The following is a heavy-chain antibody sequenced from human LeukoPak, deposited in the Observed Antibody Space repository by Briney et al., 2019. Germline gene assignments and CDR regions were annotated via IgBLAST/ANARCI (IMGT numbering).Heavy chain of an antibody. D-gene: IGHD1-14*01. CDR2: IVVGGTT. CDR1: GFTFSNAW. V-gene: IGHV3-15*04. Sequence: GGSLRLSCAASGFTFSNAWMSWVRQPPGKGLEWVARIVVGGTTDYAAPVKGRFTISRDDSMNMLYLQMDSPKTGDTAMYYCATDVPSPLAQIDYWGQGTPVTVSS. J-gene: IGHJ4*02. CDR3: ATDVPSPLAQIDY.